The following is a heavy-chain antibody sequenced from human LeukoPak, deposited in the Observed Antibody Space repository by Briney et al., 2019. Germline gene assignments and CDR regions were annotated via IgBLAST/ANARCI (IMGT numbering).Heavy chain of an antibody. CDR1: GFTFSTYW. D-gene: IGHD2-15*01. CDR3: ARVGGGYSIDY. J-gene: IGHJ4*02. Sequence: GGSLRLSCAASGFTFSTYWMQWVRQAPGKGLVWVSRINTDGSGTTYADSVKGRFTISRDNAKNTLSLQMNSLRADDTAVFYCARVGGGYSIDYWGQGTLVTVPS. V-gene: IGHV3-74*01. CDR2: INTDGSGT.